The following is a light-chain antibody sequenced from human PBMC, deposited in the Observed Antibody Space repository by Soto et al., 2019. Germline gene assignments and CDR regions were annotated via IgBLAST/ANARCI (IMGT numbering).Light chain of an antibody. CDR3: QKYNSYAWT. V-gene: IGKV1-27*01. Sequence: DSDLIHSPAYLYPPLGDRVSTTCRASQGIRHYLAWYQQKPGNVPKLLIYAASTLQSGVPSRFRGGGSGTEFTLTISSLQPDDFATYYCQKYNSYAWTFGQGTKVDIK. J-gene: IGKJ1*01. CDR1: QGIRHY. CDR2: AAS.